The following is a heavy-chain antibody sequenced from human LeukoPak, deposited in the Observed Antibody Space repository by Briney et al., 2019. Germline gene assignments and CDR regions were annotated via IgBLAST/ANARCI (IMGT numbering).Heavy chain of an antibody. D-gene: IGHD1-26*01. V-gene: IGHV3-30-3*01. CDR3: ARAHLVGATQYYYYYYGMDV. J-gene: IGHJ6*02. CDR2: ISYDGSNK. Sequence: GGSLRLSCAASGFTFSTYTMHWVRQAPGKGLEWVAVISYDGSNKYYADSAKGRFTISRDNSKNTLYLQMNSLRAEDTAVYYCARAHLVGATQYYYYYYGMDVWGQGTTVTVSS. CDR1: GFTFSTYT.